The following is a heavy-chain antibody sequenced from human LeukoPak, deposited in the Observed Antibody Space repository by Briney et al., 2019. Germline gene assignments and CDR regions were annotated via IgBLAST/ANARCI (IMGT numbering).Heavy chain of an antibody. D-gene: IGHD3-22*01. V-gene: IGHV4-4*07. Sequence: PSETLSLTCAVSDASISNYFWSWIRQPAGKGLEWIGRIYTSGSTDYNPSLKSRVTISVDTSKNQFSLKLSSVTAADTAVYYCARVRVDSSGYFNWFDPWGQGTLVTVSS. CDR3: ARVRVDSSGYFNWFDP. J-gene: IGHJ5*02. CDR2: IYTSGST. CDR1: DASISNYF.